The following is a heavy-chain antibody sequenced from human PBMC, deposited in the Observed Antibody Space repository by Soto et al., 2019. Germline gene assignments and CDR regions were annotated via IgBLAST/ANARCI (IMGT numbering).Heavy chain of an antibody. V-gene: IGHV1-18*01. CDR2: ISAYNGNT. CDR1: GYTFTSYG. D-gene: IGHD1-7*01. Sequence: QVQLVQSGAEVKKPGASVKVSCKASGYTFTSYGISWVRQAPGQGLEWMGWISAYNGNTNYAQKLQGRVTMTTDTPTSTAYMELRSLRSDDTAVYYCARATPLITGTTSDWFDPWGQGTLVTVSS. CDR3: ARATPLITGTTSDWFDP. J-gene: IGHJ5*02.